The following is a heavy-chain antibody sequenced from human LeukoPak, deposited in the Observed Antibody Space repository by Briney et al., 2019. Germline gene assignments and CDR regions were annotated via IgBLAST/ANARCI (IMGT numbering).Heavy chain of an antibody. D-gene: IGHD5-24*01. J-gene: IGHJ4*02. Sequence: GGSLRLSCAASGFTFSTYAMNWVRQAPGKGLEWVSVISGSGGITYYADSVKGRFTISRDDSKNTLYLQMNSLRAEDTAVYYCAKGEDVRAFDYWGQGTLVTVSS. CDR2: ISGSGGIT. V-gene: IGHV3-23*01. CDR3: AKGEDVRAFDY. CDR1: GFTFSTYA.